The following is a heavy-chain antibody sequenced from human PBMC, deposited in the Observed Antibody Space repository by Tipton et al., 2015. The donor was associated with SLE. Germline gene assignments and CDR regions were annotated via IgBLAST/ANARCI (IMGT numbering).Heavy chain of an antibody. D-gene: IGHD6-13*01. CDR2: ISGSGGST. J-gene: IGHJ2*01. V-gene: IGHV3-23*01. CDR3: AGRGYSSSWSSFDV. Sequence: LRLSCAASGFTFTTYGMSWVRQAPGKGLEWVSAISGSGGSTYYADSVKGRFTISRDNSNLYLQMNSLGAEDTAVYYCAGRGYSSSWSSFDVWGRGTLVTVSS. CDR1: GFTFTTYG.